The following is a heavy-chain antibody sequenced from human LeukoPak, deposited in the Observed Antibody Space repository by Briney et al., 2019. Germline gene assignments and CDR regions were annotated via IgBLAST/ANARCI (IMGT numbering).Heavy chain of an antibody. V-gene: IGHV1-2*02. Sequence: ASVKVSCKASGYTFTGYYMHWVRQAPGQGLEWMGWISPNSGGTNYAQKFQGRVTMTRDTSISTAYMELSRLRSDDTAVYYCARDLGPYCSSTSCYFSFDYWGQGTLVTVSS. J-gene: IGHJ4*02. CDR3: ARDLGPYCSSTSCYFSFDY. D-gene: IGHD2-2*01. CDR1: GYTFTGYY. CDR2: ISPNSGGT.